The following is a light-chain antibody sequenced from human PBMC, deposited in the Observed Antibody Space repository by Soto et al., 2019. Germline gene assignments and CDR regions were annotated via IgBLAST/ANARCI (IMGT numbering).Light chain of an antibody. J-gene: IGLJ2*01. Sequence: QSALTQPASVSGSPGQSITISCNGTSSDIGGFNYVSWYQQHTGKAPTLIIYEVSNRPSGISHRFSGSKSGDTASLTISGLQAEDEADYYCSSFTNTAALVLFGGGTKLTVL. CDR3: SSFTNTAALVL. CDR2: EVS. V-gene: IGLV2-14*03. CDR1: SSDIGGFNY.